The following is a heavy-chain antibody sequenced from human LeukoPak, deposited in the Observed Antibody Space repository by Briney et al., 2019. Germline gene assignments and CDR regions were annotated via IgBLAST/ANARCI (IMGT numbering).Heavy chain of an antibody. CDR1: GGSTTGYY. CDR2: VYYSGRT. Sequence: PSETLSLTCTVSGGSTTGYYWTWIRQPPGKGLEWIGYVYYSGRTTYNPSLKSRVTISVDTSKNQFSLRLTSVTAADTAVYYCAREVRGQLVRDYFDYWGQGTLVTVSS. J-gene: IGHJ4*02. CDR3: AREVRGQLVRDYFDY. V-gene: IGHV4-59*12. D-gene: IGHD6-6*01.